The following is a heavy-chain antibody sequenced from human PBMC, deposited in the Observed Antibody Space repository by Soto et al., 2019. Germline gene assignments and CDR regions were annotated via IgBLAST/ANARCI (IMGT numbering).Heavy chain of an antibody. V-gene: IGHV1-18*01. CDR1: GYTFTSYG. Sequence: ASVKVSCKASGYTFTSYGISWVRQAPGQGLEWMGWISAYNGNTNYAQKLQGRVTMTTDTSTSTAYMELRSLRSDDTAVYYCARVVDIVATTDFDYWGQGTLVTVSS. J-gene: IGHJ4*02. D-gene: IGHD5-12*01. CDR2: ISAYNGNT. CDR3: ARVVDIVATTDFDY.